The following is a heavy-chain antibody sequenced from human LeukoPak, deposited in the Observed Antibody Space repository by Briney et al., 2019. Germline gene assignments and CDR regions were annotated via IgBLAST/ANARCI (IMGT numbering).Heavy chain of an antibody. CDR2: ISSSSSYI. CDR3: ASPYYDILTGYGHSP. Sequence: GGSLRLSCAASGFTFSSYSMNWVRQAPGKGLEWVSSISSSSSYIYYADSVKGRFTISRDNAKNSLYLQMNSLRAEDTAMYYCASPYYDILTGYGHSPWGQGTLVTVSS. CDR1: GFTFSSYS. V-gene: IGHV3-21*01. D-gene: IGHD3-9*01. J-gene: IGHJ5*02.